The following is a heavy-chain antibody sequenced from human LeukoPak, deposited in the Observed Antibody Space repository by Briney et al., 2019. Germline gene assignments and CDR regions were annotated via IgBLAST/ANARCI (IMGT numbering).Heavy chain of an antibody. CDR3: ARGPDHGGSYYHD. D-gene: IGHD1-26*01. J-gene: IGHJ4*02. CDR2: MNIDGSEK. V-gene: IGHV3-7*01. Sequence: GGSLRLSCAASGFTFSSYWMGWVRQAPGKRLEWVANMNIDGSEKYYADSVKGRFTISRDNARNSVYLQMNSLRVEDTAVYYCARGPDHGGSYYHDWGQGTPVTVSS. CDR1: GFTFSSYW.